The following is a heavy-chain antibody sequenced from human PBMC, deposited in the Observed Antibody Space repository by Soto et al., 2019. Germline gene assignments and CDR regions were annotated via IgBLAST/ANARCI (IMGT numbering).Heavy chain of an antibody. D-gene: IGHD3-3*01. CDR2: IKQDGSEK. V-gene: IGHV3-7*01. CDR1: GFTFSSYW. J-gene: IGHJ1*01. Sequence: GGSLRLSCAASGFTFSSYWMSWVRQAPGKGLEWVANIKQDGSEKYYVDSVKGRFTISRDNAKNSLYLQMNSLRAEDTAVYYCASFWYYDFWSGYYWTGEYFQHWGQGTLVTVSS. CDR3: ASFWYYDFWSGYYWTGEYFQH.